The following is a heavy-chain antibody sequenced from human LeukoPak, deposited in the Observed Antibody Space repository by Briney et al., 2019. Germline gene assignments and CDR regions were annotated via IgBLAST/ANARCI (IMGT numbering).Heavy chain of an antibody. D-gene: IGHD3-16*01. CDR2: INHNGNVY. CDR1: GFTFSSYW. CDR3: ARGGGLDV. J-gene: IGHJ6*02. Sequence: GGSLRLSCAASGFTFSSYWMNWARQAPGKGLEWVASINHNGNVYYYADSVKGRFTISRDNAKNSLYLQMSNLRAEDTAVYFCARGGGLDVWGQGATVTVSS. V-gene: IGHV3-7*03.